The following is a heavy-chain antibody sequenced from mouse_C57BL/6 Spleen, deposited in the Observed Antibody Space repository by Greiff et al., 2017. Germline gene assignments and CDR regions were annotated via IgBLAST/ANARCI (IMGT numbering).Heavy chain of an antibody. D-gene: IGHD2-3*01. CDR3: ARWLLRGYFDS. V-gene: IGHV1-61*01. CDR1: GYTFTSYW. Sequence: QVQLQQPGAELVRPGSSVKLSCKASGYTFTSYWMDWVKQRPGQGLEWIGNIYPSDSETHYNQKFKDKATLTVDKSSSTAYMQLSSLTSEDSAVYYCARWLLRGYFDSWGQGTTLTVSS. J-gene: IGHJ2*01. CDR2: IYPSDSET.